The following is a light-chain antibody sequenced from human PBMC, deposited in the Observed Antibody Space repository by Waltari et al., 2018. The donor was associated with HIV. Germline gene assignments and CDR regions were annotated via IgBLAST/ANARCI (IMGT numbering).Light chain of an antibody. CDR1: NSDIGTYDY. V-gene: IGLV2-8*01. CDR3: SSFANRDGFYVL. Sequence: QSALTQPPSASGSPGQSVTLSCTGTNSDIGTYDYVSWYQQHPGKAPQLVISEVTKRPSGVADRFSVSKSGNTAFLTVSGLQAEDEADDYCSSFANRDGFYVLFGGGTRLTVL. J-gene: IGLJ2*01. CDR2: EVT.